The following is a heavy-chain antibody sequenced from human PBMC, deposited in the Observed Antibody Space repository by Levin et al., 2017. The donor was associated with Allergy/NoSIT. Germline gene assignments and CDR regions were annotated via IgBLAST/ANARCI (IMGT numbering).Heavy chain of an antibody. V-gene: IGHV1-8*01. CDR2: MNPNSGDT. D-gene: IGHD5-18*01. CDR3: ARILGGYGNEFDY. Sequence: ASVKVSCKASGYTFSGDTFTNYDINLVRQATGRGLEWMGWMNPNSGDTGYAPKFQGRVTMTRNPSISTAYMELTSLTSEDTAVYYCARILGGYGNEFDYWGQGTLVTVSS. CDR1: GYTFSGDTFTNYD. J-gene: IGHJ4*02.